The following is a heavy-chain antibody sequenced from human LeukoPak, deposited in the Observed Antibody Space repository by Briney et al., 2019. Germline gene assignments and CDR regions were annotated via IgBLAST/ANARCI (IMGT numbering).Heavy chain of an antibody. CDR2: INHSGST. CDR3: ARGRRVRGVIIRCYYYCMDV. CDR1: GGSFSGYY. V-gene: IGHV4-34*04. D-gene: IGHD3-10*01. J-gene: IGHJ6*02. Sequence: SESLSLTCAVYGGSFSGYYWGWIRQPPGKGLEWIGGINHSGSTNNNPSLKRRDTISVDTSKNQFSLKLSSVTAADTAVYYCARGRRVRGVIIRCYYYCMDVWGQGTTVTVSS.